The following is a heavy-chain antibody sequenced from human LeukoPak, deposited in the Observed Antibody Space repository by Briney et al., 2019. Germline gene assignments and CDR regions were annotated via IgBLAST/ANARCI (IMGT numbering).Heavy chain of an antibody. CDR2: IYYSGST. CDR3: ARRAPYSYEWSTLDY. D-gene: IGHD5-18*01. Sequence: SETLSLTCAVSGGSINSGGYSWSWIRQPPGKGLEWIGYIYYSGSTNYNPSLKSRVTISVDTSKNQFSLKLSSVTAADTAVYYCARRAPYSYEWSTLDYWGQGTLVTVSS. V-gene: IGHV4-61*08. CDR1: GGSINSGGYS. J-gene: IGHJ4*02.